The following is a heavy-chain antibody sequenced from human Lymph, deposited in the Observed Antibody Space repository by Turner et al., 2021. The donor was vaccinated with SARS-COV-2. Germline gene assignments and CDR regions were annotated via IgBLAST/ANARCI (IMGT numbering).Heavy chain of an antibody. D-gene: IGHD6-19*01. Sequence: QVQLVESGGGVVQPGRSLRLSCVASGFPFSSYGMHWVRQAPGKGLEWVAFIWFDGSNKYYADSVKGRFTISRDNSKNTLYLQMNSLRAEDTAVYYCARDRAGSSGWYDSYFDYWGQGTLVTVSS. V-gene: IGHV3-33*01. CDR1: GFPFSSYG. CDR3: ARDRAGSSGWYDSYFDY. CDR2: IWFDGSNK. J-gene: IGHJ4*02.